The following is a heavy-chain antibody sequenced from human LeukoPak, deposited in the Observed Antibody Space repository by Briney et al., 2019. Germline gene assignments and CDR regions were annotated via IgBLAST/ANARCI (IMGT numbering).Heavy chain of an antibody. CDR1: GFTFSSYA. Sequence: RGSLRLSCAASGFTFSSYAMHWVRQAPGKGLEYVSAISSNGGSTYYANSVKGRFTISRDNSKNTLYLQMGSLRAEDMAVYYCARDSGDDAFDIWGQGTMVTVSS. J-gene: IGHJ3*02. CDR2: ISSNGGST. CDR3: ARDSGDDAFDI. V-gene: IGHV3-64*01. D-gene: IGHD3-10*01.